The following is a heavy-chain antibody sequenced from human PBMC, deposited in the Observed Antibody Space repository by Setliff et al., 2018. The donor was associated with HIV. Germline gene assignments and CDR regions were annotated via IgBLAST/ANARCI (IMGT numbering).Heavy chain of an antibody. Sequence: SETLSLTCTVSGGSFTSRSYYWGWIRQPPGKGLEWIGSIFYSAITYYNPSLKSRVTISVDTSKNQFSLNLTSVTAADTAVYYCARSKTFYDFWGGYYTHGAFKIWGLGTMVTVSS. CDR3: ARSKTFYDFWGGYYTHGAFKI. D-gene: IGHD3-3*01. J-gene: IGHJ3*02. CDR2: IFYSAIT. CDR1: GGSFTSRSYY. V-gene: IGHV4-39*01.